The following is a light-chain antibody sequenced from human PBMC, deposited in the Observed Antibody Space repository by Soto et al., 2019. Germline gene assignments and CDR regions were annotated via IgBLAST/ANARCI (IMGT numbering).Light chain of an antibody. CDR3: QQRTNWPWT. V-gene: IGKV3-11*01. Sequence: EIVLTQSPATLSLSPGERATLSCRASQSVGSYFAWYQQKPGQTPRLLIYDTSHRATGIPARFSGSGSGTDFALTISSLEPEDFAVYYCQQRTNWPWTFGQGTKVDIK. J-gene: IGKJ1*01. CDR1: QSVGSY. CDR2: DTS.